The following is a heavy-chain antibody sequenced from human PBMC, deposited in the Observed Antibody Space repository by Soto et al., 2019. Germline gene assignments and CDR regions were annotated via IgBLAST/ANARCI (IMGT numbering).Heavy chain of an antibody. J-gene: IGHJ3*02. CDR1: GFTFSSYA. Sequence: GSLRLSCAASGFTFSSYAMHWVRQAPGKGLEWVAVISYDGSNKYYADSVKGRFTISRDNSKNTLYLQMNSLRAEDTAVYYCARDRGVATAIAAFDIWGQGTMVTVSS. CDR3: ARDRGVATAIAAFDI. V-gene: IGHV3-30-3*01. CDR2: ISYDGSNK. D-gene: IGHD2-21*02.